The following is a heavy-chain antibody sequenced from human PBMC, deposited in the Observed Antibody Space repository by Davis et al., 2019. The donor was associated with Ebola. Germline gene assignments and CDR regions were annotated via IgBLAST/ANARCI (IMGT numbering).Heavy chain of an antibody. D-gene: IGHD6-13*01. CDR1: GFTFSSYS. V-gene: IGHV3-21*01. CDR3: ARDTTVAGGGQNY. J-gene: IGHJ4*02. Sequence: GESLKISCAASGFTFSSYSMNWVRQAPGKGLEWVSSISSSSSYIYYADSAKGRFTISRENAKNSLYLQMSSLRVEDTAVYYCARDTTVAGGGQNYWGQGTLVTVSS. CDR2: ISSSSSYI.